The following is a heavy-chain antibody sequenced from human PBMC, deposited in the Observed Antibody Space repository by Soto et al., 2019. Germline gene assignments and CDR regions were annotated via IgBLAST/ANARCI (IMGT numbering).Heavy chain of an antibody. V-gene: IGHV3-15*01. Sequence: SXRLSCAASGFAFINAWMSWVRQAPGKGLEWVGRIKSETDGETTDYVAPVKGRFTISRDDSKNTLYLQMNSLKIEDTAVYYCTTDLNGGFDYWGRGTLVTVSS. D-gene: IGHD2-8*01. CDR3: TTDLNGGFDY. CDR2: IKSETDGETT. J-gene: IGHJ4*02. CDR1: GFAFINAW.